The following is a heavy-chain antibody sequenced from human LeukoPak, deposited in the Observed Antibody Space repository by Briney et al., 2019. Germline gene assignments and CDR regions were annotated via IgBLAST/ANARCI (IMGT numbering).Heavy chain of an antibody. CDR3: AARAIGYSYGFQYGEVDY. D-gene: IGHD5-18*01. CDR1: GGSISSSSYS. V-gene: IGHV4-39*07. J-gene: IGHJ4*02. CDR2: IYYSGST. Sequence: SETLSLTCTVSGGSISSSSYSWGWIRQPPGKGLEWIGSIYYSGSTNYNPSLKSRVTISVDTSKNQFSLKLSSVTAADTAVYYCAARAIGYSYGFQYGEVDYWGQGTLVTVSS.